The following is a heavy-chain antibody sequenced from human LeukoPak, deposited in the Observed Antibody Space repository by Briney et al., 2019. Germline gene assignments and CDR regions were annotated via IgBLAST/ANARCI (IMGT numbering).Heavy chain of an antibody. CDR1: GYTFTGYY. CDR2: INPNSGGT. D-gene: IGHD1-1*01. Sequence: ASVKVSCKASGYTFTGYYMHWVRQAPGQGLEWMGWINPNSGGTNYAQKFQGRVTMTRDTSISTAYMELSRLRSDDTAVYYCARVVQLGYYYYMDVWGKGTTVTVYS. J-gene: IGHJ6*03. CDR3: ARVVQLGYYYYMDV. V-gene: IGHV1-2*02.